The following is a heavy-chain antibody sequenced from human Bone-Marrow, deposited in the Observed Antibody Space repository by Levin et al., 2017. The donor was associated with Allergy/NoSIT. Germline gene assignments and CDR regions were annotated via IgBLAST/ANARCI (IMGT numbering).Heavy chain of an antibody. CDR2: INPDGSST. CDR3: LRVSASSPVPFDY. Sequence: HAGGSLRLSCAASGFTFSNYWMHWVRQVPGRGLVWISYINPDGSSTSYADSVKGRFTISRDNAKNMLYLQMSSLRAEDTAVYYCLRVSASSPVPFDYWGQGTLVTVSS. D-gene: IGHD2-2*01. J-gene: IGHJ4*02. V-gene: IGHV3-74*01. CDR1: GFTFSNYW.